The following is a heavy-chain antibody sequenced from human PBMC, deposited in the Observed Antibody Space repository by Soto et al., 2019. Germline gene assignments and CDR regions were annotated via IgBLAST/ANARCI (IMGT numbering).Heavy chain of an antibody. V-gene: IGHV4-59*12. Sequence: SETLSLTCTVSGGSISSYYWSWIRQPPGKGLEWIGYIYYSGSTNYNPSLKSRVTISVDRSKNQFSLKLSSVTAADTAVYYCAAGGGLPRYYWGQGTLVTVSS. CDR1: GGSISSYY. D-gene: IGHD5-12*01. J-gene: IGHJ4*02. CDR2: IYYSGST. CDR3: AAGGGLPRYY.